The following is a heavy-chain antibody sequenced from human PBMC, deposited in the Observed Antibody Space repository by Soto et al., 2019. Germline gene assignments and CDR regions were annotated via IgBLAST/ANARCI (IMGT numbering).Heavy chain of an antibody. Sequence: PSSSXSLTWTFAVFSVIIGSYYLSWIRQPPGKGLEWIGYIYYSGSTNYNPSLKSRVTISVETSKKHFSLKLRSVTAAETAVYYCERNFYSDSSRVDDDFDIWGQGTMVTVSS. CDR1: VFSVIIGSYY. CDR2: IYYSGST. D-gene: IGHD6-19*01. V-gene: IGHV4-61*01. J-gene: IGHJ3*02. CDR3: ERNFYSDSSRVDDDFDI.